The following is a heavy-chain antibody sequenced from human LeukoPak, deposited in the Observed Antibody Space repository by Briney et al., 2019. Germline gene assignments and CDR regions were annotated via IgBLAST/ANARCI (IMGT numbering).Heavy chain of an antibody. J-gene: IGHJ3*01. V-gene: IGHV3-23*01. CDR1: GFTFDDYG. D-gene: IGHD5-12*01. CDR3: ARDIELST. CDR2: IASSGLNT. Sequence: GGSLRLSCAASGFTFDDYGMSWVRQAPGKGLEWVSLIASSGLNTYYADSVKGRFTISRDNSKNTVSLQINSLRVEDTAIYYCARDIELSTWGLGTLVTVSS.